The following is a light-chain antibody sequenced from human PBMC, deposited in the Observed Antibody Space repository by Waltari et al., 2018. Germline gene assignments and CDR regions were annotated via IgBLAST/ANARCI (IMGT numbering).Light chain of an antibody. J-gene: IGLJ3*02. CDR1: SSAAGGYNY. Sequence: QSALTQPASVSGSPGQSITISCTATSSAAGGYNYVSWYQQHPSKAPKVMIYDVNNRPSGVSNRFSGSKSGNTASLTISGLQAEDEADYYCSSYTSSSTLWVFGGGTKLTVL. CDR2: DVN. V-gene: IGLV2-14*01. CDR3: SSYTSSSTLWV.